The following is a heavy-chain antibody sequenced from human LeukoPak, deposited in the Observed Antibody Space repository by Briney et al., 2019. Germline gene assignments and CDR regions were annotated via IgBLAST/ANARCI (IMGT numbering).Heavy chain of an antibody. D-gene: IGHD3-10*01. CDR1: GGSFSGYY. V-gene: IGHV4-34*01. CDR2: INHSGST. Sequence: SETLSLTCAVHGGSFSGYYWSWIRPPPGKGLEWIGEINHSGSTNYNPSPKSRVTISVDTSKNQFSLKLSSVTAADTAVYYCARGNYGSGSPGWWGQGTLVTVSP. J-gene: IGHJ4*02. CDR3: ARGNYGSGSPGW.